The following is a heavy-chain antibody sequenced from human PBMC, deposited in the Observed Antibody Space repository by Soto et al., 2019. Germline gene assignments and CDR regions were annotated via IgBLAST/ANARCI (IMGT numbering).Heavy chain of an antibody. D-gene: IGHD4-17*01. Sequence: TSETLSLTCTFSGCSISSGDYYLSWIRQPPGKGLEWIGYIYYSGSTNYNPSLKSRVTISVDTSKNQFSLKPSSVAAADTAVYYGAGGLLSTVALLDYWGQGTLVTVS. CDR3: AGGLLSTVALLDY. V-gene: IGHV4-30-4*01. J-gene: IGHJ4*02. CDR2: IYYSGST. CDR1: GCSISSGDYY.